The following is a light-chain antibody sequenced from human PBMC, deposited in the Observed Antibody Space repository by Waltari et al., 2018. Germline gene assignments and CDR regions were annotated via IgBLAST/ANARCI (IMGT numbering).Light chain of an antibody. CDR1: QSVSSY. CDR3: QQRSNWPPWA. CDR2: DAS. J-gene: IGKJ1*01. V-gene: IGKV3-11*01. Sequence: EIVLTQSPATLPLSPGDRATLSSSARQSVSSYLAWYQQKPGQAPRLLIYDASNRATGIPARFSGSGSGTDFTLTISSLEPEDFAVYYCQQRSNWPPWAFGQGTKVEIK.